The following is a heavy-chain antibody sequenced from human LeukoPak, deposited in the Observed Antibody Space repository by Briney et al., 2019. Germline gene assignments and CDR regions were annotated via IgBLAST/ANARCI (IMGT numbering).Heavy chain of an antibody. Sequence: TSETLSLTCTVSGGSIRSNSYYWGWIRQPPGKGLEWIGSIYFSGNTYYNPSLKSRVTISVDTSKNQFSLELSSVTAADTAVYYCATGSSRYYYYMDVWGKGTTVTVSS. CDR1: GGSIRSNSYY. CDR3: ATGSSRYYYYMDV. J-gene: IGHJ6*03. V-gene: IGHV4-39*01. D-gene: IGHD3-10*01. CDR2: IYFSGNT.